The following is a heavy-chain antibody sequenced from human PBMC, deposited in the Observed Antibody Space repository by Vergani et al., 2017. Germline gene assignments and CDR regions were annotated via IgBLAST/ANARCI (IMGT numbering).Heavy chain of an antibody. CDR2: IYYSGST. J-gene: IGHJ1*01. V-gene: IGHV4-59*12. CDR1: GGSISSYY. D-gene: IGHD3-16*01. CDR3: ARGGPYYDYVWGSYKAPFQH. Sequence: QVQLQESGPGLVKPSETLSLTCTVSGGSISSYYWSWIRQPAGKGLEWIGYIYYSGSTNYNPSLKSRVTISVDTSKNQFSLKLSSVTAADTAVYYCARGGPYYDYVWGSYKAPFQHWGQGTLVTVSS.